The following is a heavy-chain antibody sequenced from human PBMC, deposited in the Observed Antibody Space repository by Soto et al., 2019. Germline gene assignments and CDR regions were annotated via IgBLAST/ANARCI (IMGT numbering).Heavy chain of an antibody. CDR3: ARDRGYDFWSGYLDRTYCYGMDV. CDR1: GFTFSSYG. J-gene: IGHJ6*02. V-gene: IGHV3-33*01. Sequence: PGGSLRLSCAAPGFTFSSYGMHWVRQAPGKGLEWVAVIWYDGSNKYYADSVKGRFTISRDNSKNTLYLQMNSLRAEDTAVYYCARDRGYDFWSGYLDRTYCYGMDVWGQGTTVTVSS. CDR2: IWYDGSNK. D-gene: IGHD3-3*01.